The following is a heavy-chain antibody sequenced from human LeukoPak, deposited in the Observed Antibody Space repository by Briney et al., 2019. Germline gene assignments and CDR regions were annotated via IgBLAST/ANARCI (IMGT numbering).Heavy chain of an antibody. V-gene: IGHV3-7*01. J-gene: IGHJ6*04. CDR2: IKQDGSEK. Sequence: GGSLRLSCTTSGFTFTDYWMTWVRQAPGKGLEWVANIKQDGSEKYYVDSVKGRFTISRDNAKNSLYLQMNSLRAEDTAVYYCARDSQGYVWGKGTTVTISS. CDR3: ARDSQGYV. CDR1: GFTFTDYW.